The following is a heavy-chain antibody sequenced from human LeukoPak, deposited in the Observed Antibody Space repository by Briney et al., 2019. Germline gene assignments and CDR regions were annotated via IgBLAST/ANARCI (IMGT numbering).Heavy chain of an antibody. J-gene: IGHJ3*02. D-gene: IGHD2-8*02. V-gene: IGHV3-23*01. CDR3: AKGSLTIWYAFDI. CDR2: ITSSGGST. CDR1: GFTFSSYA. Sequence: GGSLRLSCAASGFTFSSYAMSWVRQAPAKGLEWVSTITSSGGSTYYADSVKGRFTISRDNSKNTLFLQTNSLRAEDTAVYYCAKGSLTIWYAFDIWGQGTMVTVSS.